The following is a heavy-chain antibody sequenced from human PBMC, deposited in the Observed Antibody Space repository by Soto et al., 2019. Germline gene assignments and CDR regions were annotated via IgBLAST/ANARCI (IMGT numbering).Heavy chain of an antibody. CDR3: ATKEIGVGSVNFKF. J-gene: IGHJ4*02. V-gene: IGHV3-30*03. CDR1: GFSFSIYV. D-gene: IGHD3-10*01. Sequence: GRSRRRSCAASGFSFSIYVMHWVRQAPGKWLEWVAVISYDGSDKYYADSVKGRFTISRDASQRSLFLQMNSLRPDDTAVSFCATKEIGVGSVNFKFCGQGTQVIVSS. CDR2: ISYDGSDK.